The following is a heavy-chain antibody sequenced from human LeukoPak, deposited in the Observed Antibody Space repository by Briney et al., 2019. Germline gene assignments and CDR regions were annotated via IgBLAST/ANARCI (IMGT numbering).Heavy chain of an antibody. Sequence: GGSLRLSCAASGFTFSGYAMSWVRQAPGKGLEWVSAISDSGDSTYYADSVKGRFTISRDNSKNTLYLQMNNLRAEDTAIYYCAKGPAVVDYWGQGTLVTVSS. CDR2: ISDSGDST. D-gene: IGHD6-19*01. CDR3: AKGPAVVDY. J-gene: IGHJ4*02. V-gene: IGHV3-23*01. CDR1: GFTFSGYA.